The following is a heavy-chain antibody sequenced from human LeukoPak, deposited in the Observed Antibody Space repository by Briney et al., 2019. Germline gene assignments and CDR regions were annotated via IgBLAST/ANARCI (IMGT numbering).Heavy chain of an antibody. J-gene: IGHJ4*02. CDR3: ARDRAVSSGYSYYFDY. CDR1: GYTFSSYG. D-gene: IGHD3-22*01. V-gene: IGHV3-33*01. CDR2: IWYDGSNK. Sequence: SCKASGYTFSSYGMHWVRQAPGKGLEWVAVIWYDGSNKYYADSVKGRFTISRDNSKNTLYLQMNSLRAEDTAVYYCARDRAVSSGYSYYFDYWGQGTLVTVSS.